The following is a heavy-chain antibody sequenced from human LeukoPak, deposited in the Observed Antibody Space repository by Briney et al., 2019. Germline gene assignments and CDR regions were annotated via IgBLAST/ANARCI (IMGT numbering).Heavy chain of an antibody. Sequence: GGSLRLSCAASGFTFSAYGMHWVRQAPGKGLEWVAVVWYDGGNKYYADSVKGRFTVSRDNSKNTLYLQMNSLRVEDTALYYCARDVNRLDAFYVSGQRTMFTVSS. CDR2: VWYDGGNK. V-gene: IGHV3-33*01. CDR3: ARDVNRLDAFYV. J-gene: IGHJ3*01. CDR1: GFTFSAYG. D-gene: IGHD1-14*01.